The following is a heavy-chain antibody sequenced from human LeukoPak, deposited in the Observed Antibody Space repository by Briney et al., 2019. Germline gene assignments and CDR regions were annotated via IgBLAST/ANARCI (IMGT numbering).Heavy chain of an antibody. CDR3: AKAPFYSSSWFAWNYYYYGMDV. Sequence: GGSLRLSCAASGFTFSSYAMSWVRQAPGKGLEWVSAISGSGGSTYYADSVKGRFTISRDNSKNTLYLQMNSLRAEDTAVYYCAKAPFYSSSWFAWNYYYYGMDVWGQGTTVTVSS. J-gene: IGHJ6*02. CDR2: ISGSGGST. D-gene: IGHD6-13*01. V-gene: IGHV3-23*01. CDR1: GFTFSSYA.